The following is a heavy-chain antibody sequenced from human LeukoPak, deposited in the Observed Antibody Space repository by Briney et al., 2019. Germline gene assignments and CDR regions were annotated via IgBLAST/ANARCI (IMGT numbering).Heavy chain of an antibody. D-gene: IGHD3-10*01. Sequence: GGSLRLSCAASGFTFGSYAMTWVRQAPGKGLEWVSGIGGSGGSAVYADSVKGRFTISRDNSKNMLYLHMSSLRAEDTAVYYCARVRITMVRGVIQQRYFDYWGQGTLVTVSS. J-gene: IGHJ4*02. CDR1: GFTFGSYA. CDR2: IGGSGGSA. V-gene: IGHV3-23*01. CDR3: ARVRITMVRGVIQQRYFDY.